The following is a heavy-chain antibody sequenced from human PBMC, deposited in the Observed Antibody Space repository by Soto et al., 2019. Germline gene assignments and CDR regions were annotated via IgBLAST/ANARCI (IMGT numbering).Heavy chain of an antibody. CDR3: GRGGGTFDY. J-gene: IGHJ4*02. CDR1: GFTFSSYE. CDR2: ISSSGNTI. D-gene: IGHD1-1*01. Sequence: EVQLVNSGGGLVQPGGSLRLSCEASGFTFSSYEMNWVRQAPGKGLEWVSYISSSGNTIYYADSVKGRFTISRDNAKNSLYLQMISLRAEDTAVYYCGRGGGTFDYWGQGTLVTVSS. V-gene: IGHV3-48*03.